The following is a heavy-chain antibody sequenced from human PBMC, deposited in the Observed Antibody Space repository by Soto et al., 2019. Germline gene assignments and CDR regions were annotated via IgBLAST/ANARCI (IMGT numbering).Heavy chain of an antibody. Sequence: EVQLVESGGGLVQPGGSLRLSCAASGFTLSSYDMHWVRQAPGRGLEWVSVIGTAGDTSYRGSVKGRFTISREKANNSLYLQMNSLLAGDTAVYYCARGFGSFYYMDVWGKGTKVTVSS. D-gene: IGHD3-10*01. J-gene: IGHJ6*03. CDR3: ARGFGSFYYMDV. V-gene: IGHV3-13*01. CDR1: GFTLSSYD. CDR2: IGTAGDT.